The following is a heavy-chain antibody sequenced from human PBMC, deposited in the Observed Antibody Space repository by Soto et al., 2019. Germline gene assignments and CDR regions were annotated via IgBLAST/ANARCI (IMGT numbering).Heavy chain of an antibody. Sequence: SETLSLTCTVSGGSISSSSYYWGWIRQPPGKGLEWIGSIYYSGSTYYNPSLKSRVTISVDTSKNQFSLKLSSVTAADTAVYYCASSYIVLMVYDYWGQGTLVTVSS. V-gene: IGHV4-39*01. CDR2: IYYSGST. J-gene: IGHJ4*02. CDR1: GGSISSSSYY. CDR3: ASSYIVLMVYDY. D-gene: IGHD2-8*01.